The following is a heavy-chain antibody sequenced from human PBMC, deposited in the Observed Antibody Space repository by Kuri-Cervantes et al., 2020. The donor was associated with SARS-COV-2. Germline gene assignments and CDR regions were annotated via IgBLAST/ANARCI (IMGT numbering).Heavy chain of an antibody. CDR2: ISSSSSYI. Sequence: GESLKISCAASGFTFSSYSMNWVRQAPGKGLEWVSSISSSSSYIYYVDSVKGRFTLSRDNAKNMLFLQMNSLRAEDTAVYYCVRDGEHWNFDYWGQGTLVTVSS. J-gene: IGHJ4*02. D-gene: IGHD1-1*01. CDR3: VRDGEHWNFDY. CDR1: GFTFSSYS. V-gene: IGHV3-21*01.